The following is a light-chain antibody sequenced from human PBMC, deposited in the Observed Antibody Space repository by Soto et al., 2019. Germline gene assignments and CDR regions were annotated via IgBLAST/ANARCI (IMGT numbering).Light chain of an antibody. Sequence: EIVFRHSPGTLSLSPGERATLSRRASQSVSNYLAWYQQKPGQAPRLLIYDASTRATGIPARFSGSGSGTDFTLTISSLEPEDFAVYYCQQRSDWITVGQGTRLETK. V-gene: IGKV3-11*01. CDR2: DAS. CDR1: QSVSNY. CDR3: QQRSDWIT. J-gene: IGKJ5*01.